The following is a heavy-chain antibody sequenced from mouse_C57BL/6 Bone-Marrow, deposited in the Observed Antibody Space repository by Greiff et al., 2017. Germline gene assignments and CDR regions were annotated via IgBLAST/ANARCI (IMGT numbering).Heavy chain of an antibody. J-gene: IGHJ2*01. D-gene: IGHD2-4*01. Sequence: QVQLQQPGAELVKPGASVKVSCKASGYTFTSYWMHWVKQRPGQGLEWIGRIHPSDSDTNYNQKFKGKATLTVDKSSSTAYMQLSSLTSEDAAVYYCAIEVVLYYDYGGYYFDYWGQGTTLTVSS. CDR2: IHPSDSDT. CDR1: GYTFTSYW. CDR3: AIEVVLYYDYGGYYFDY. V-gene: IGHV1-74*01.